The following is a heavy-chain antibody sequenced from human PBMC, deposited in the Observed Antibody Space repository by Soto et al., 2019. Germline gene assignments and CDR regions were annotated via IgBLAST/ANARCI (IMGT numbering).Heavy chain of an antibody. CDR2: IRSKANSYAT. J-gene: IGHJ4*02. D-gene: IGHD2-8*01. CDR1: GVTFSGSA. V-gene: IGHV3-73*01. CDR3: ATRGEGSNADFDY. Sequence: EVQVVVSGGGLVQPGGSLKLSCAASGVTFSGSAMHWVRQASGKGLEWVGRIRSKANSYATAYGASVKGRFTMSRDDSKNTAYLQINSPKTEDTAVYFCATRGEGSNADFDYWGQGTLVTVSS.